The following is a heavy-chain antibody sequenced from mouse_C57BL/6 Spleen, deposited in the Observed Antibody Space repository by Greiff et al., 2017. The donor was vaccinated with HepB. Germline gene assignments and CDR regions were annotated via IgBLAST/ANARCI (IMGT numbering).Heavy chain of an antibody. D-gene: IGHD1-1*01. CDR1: GFTFSDYG. CDR3: ERRTTVVANAMDY. J-gene: IGHJ4*01. CDR2: ISSGSSTI. Sequence: EVKLVESGGGLVKPGGSLKLSCAASGFTFSDYGMHWVRQAPEKGLEWVAYISSGSSTIYYAETVKGRFTISRDNAKNTLFLQMTSLRSEDTAMYYCERRTTVVANAMDYVGQGTAVTVSS. V-gene: IGHV5-17*01.